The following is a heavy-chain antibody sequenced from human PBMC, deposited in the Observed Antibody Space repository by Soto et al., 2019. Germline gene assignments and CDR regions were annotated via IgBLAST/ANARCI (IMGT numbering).Heavy chain of an antibody. V-gene: IGHV1-18*01. CDR1: GYTFTSYG. Sequence: GASVKVCCKASGYTFTSYGISWVRQAPGQGLEWMGWISAYNGNTNYAQKLQGRVTMTTDTSTSTAYMELRSLRSDDTAVYYCARAPVVPAAPSFDYWGQGTLVTVSS. J-gene: IGHJ4*02. CDR2: ISAYNGNT. CDR3: ARAPVVPAAPSFDY. D-gene: IGHD2-2*01.